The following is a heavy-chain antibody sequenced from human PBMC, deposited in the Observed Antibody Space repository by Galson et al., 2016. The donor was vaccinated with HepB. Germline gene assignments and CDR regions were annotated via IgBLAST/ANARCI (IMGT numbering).Heavy chain of an antibody. CDR2: ISRSTPTI. CDR1: GDSISSSRYY. J-gene: IGHJ4*02. V-gene: IGHV3-48*02. CDR3: ARDPHALDF. Sequence: LSLTCTVSGDSISSSRYYRGWIRQPPGKGLEWVSYISRSTPTIYYADSVKGRFTVSRDNAKNSLYLQMNNLRDEDTAVYYCARDPHALDFWGQGTLVTVSS.